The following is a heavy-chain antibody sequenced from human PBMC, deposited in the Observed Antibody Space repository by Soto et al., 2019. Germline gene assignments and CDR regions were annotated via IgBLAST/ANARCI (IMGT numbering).Heavy chain of an antibody. CDR1: GGTFSGSA. Sequence: VGSLGLPGSASGGTFSGSAMHWVRQASGKGLEWVGRIRSKANSYATAYAASVKGRFTISRDDSKNTAYLQMNSLKTEDTAVYYCTVAAPFDYWGQGTLVTVSS. V-gene: IGHV3-73*01. D-gene: IGHD2-15*01. CDR2: IRSKANSYAT. CDR3: TVAAPFDY. J-gene: IGHJ4*02.